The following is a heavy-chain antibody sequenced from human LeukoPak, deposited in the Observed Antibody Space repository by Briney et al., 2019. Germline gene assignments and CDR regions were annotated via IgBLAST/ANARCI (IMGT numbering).Heavy chain of an antibody. V-gene: IGHV1-69*05. D-gene: IGHD6-19*01. CDR2: IIPIFGTA. J-gene: IGHJ6*03. Sequence: ASVKVSCKASGGTFSSYAITWVRPAPGQGLEWMGGIIPIFGTANYAQKFQGRVTITTDESTSTAYMELSSLRSEDTAVYYCARSPLAVAGYSYYMDVWGKGTTVTVSS. CDR1: GGTFSSYA. CDR3: ARSPLAVAGYSYYMDV.